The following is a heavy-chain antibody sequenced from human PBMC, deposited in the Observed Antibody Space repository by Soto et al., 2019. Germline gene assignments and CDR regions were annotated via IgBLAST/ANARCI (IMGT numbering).Heavy chain of an antibody. Sequence: QVQLVQSGAEVKKPGSSVKVSCKASGGTFSSYAISWVRQAPGQGLEWMGGIIPIFGTANYAQKSQGRVTIAADESSSIAYMELGSLRSEDTAVYYCARHPGGRGYYYGMDVWGQGTTVTVSS. J-gene: IGHJ6*02. CDR2: IIPIFGTA. D-gene: IGHD2-15*01. CDR1: GGTFSSYA. CDR3: ARHPGGRGYYYGMDV. V-gene: IGHV1-69*12.